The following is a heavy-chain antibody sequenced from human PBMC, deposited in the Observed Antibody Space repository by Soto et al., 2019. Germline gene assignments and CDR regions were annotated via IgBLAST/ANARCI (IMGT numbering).Heavy chain of an antibody. J-gene: IGHJ4*02. V-gene: IGHV3-23*01. CDR1: GFMFDNYA. D-gene: IGHD3-22*01. CDR2: ISGSGHAT. CDR3: AKGRYFXSSGGCANY. Sequence: EVRLLESGGGSVPPGASARLSCLTSGFMFDNYAMSWVRQSPARGLEWVAAISGSGHATYYTQSVRGRFTISRDKSKKTVFLQMNNLRTEDTAIYYCAKGRYFXSSGGCANYWGLGTLVTVSS.